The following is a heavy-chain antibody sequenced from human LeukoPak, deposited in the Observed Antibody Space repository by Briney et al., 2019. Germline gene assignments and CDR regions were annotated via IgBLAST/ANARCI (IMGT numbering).Heavy chain of an antibody. Sequence: PGGSLRLSCAASGFTFSSYAMHWVRQAPGKGLEWVAVISYDGSNKYYADSVKGRFTISRDNSKNTLYLQMNSLRAEDTAVYYCARGGMGGYYYYYMDVWGKGTTVTVSS. CDR2: ISYDGSNK. CDR3: ARGGMGGYYYYYMDV. CDR1: GFTFSSYA. V-gene: IGHV3-30*01. D-gene: IGHD1-26*01. J-gene: IGHJ6*03.